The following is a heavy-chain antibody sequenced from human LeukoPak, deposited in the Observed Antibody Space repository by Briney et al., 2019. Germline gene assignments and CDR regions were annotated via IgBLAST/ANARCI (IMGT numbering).Heavy chain of an antibody. D-gene: IGHD6-19*01. J-gene: IGHJ4*02. CDR2: INHSGST. CDR1: GGSFSGYY. CDR3: ARGLYSSGWYLAPRPKKAGYFDY. V-gene: IGHV4-34*01. Sequence: PSETLSLTCAVYGGSFSGYYWSWIRQPPGKGLEWIGEINHSGSTNYNPSLKSRVTISVDPSKNQFSLKLSSVTAADTAVYYCARGLYSSGWYLAPRPKKAGYFDYWGQGTLVTVSS.